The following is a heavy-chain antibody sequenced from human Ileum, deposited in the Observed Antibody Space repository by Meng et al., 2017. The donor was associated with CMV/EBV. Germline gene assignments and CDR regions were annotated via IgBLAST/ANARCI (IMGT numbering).Heavy chain of an antibody. J-gene: IGHJ5*02. CDR3: ARGVGSVDPRFDP. D-gene: IGHD1-26*01. CDR1: AYTFTHNY. CDR2: INTNSGGT. Sequence: KAAAYTFTHNYRHWVRQAPGQGPEWMGWINTNSGGTKYSQKFQGRITMTRDTSITTAYMDLSGLTSDDTALYFCARGVGSVDPRFDPWGQGTLVTVSS. V-gene: IGHV1-2*02.